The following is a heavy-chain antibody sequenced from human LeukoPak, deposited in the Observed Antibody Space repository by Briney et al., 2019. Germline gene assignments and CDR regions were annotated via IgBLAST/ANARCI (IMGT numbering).Heavy chain of an antibody. Sequence: GGSLRLSCAASGFTFSSYAMSWVRQTPGKGLEWVSAISGSGGTTYYADSVKGRFTISRDNSKNTLYLQMNSLRAEDTAVYYCAREEGYGSGSYYIPLYYYYGMDVWGQGTTVTVSS. V-gene: IGHV3-23*01. CDR2: ISGSGGTT. CDR3: AREEGYGSGSYYIPLYYYYGMDV. D-gene: IGHD3-10*01. CDR1: GFTFSSYA. J-gene: IGHJ6*02.